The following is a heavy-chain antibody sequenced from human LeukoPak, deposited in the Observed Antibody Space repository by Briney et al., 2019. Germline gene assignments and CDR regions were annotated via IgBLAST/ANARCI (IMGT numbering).Heavy chain of an antibody. CDR3: ARETGVVTIDY. Sequence: SSETLSLTCAVYGGSFSGYYWSWIRQPPGKGLEWIGEINHSGSTNYNPSLKSRVTISVDTSKNQFSLKLSSVTAADTAVYYCARETGVVTIDYWGQGTLVTVSS. CDR1: GGSFSGYY. CDR2: INHSGST. D-gene: IGHD2-2*01. V-gene: IGHV4-34*01. J-gene: IGHJ4*02.